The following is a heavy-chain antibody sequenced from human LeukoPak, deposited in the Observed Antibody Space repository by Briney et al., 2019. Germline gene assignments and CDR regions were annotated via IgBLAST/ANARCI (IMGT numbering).Heavy chain of an antibody. J-gene: IGHJ4*02. V-gene: IGHV3-23*01. CDR1: GFTFRRYT. CDR2: VSEYRATP. Sequence: GGSLRLSCAASGFTFRRYTFNWVRQAPGKGLEWVSAVSEYRATPYYADYAKGRFTISRDNSRSTVYLQMNSLRAEDTAIYYCAKRAHGSGAYYIDYWGQGTLVTVSS. CDR3: AKRAHGSGAYYIDY. D-gene: IGHD3-10*01.